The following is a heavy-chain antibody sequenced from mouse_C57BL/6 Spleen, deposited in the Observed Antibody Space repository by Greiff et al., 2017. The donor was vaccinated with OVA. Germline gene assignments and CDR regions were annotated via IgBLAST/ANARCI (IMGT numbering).Heavy chain of an antibody. V-gene: IGHV5-4*01. Sequence: EVHLVESGGGLVKPGGSLKLSCAASGFTFSSYAMSWVRQTPEKRLEWVATISDGGSYTYYPDNVKGRFTISRDNAKNNLYLQMSHLKSEDTAMYYCAREYSNYVDYWGQGTTLTVSS. CDR3: AREYSNYVDY. CDR2: ISDGGSYT. J-gene: IGHJ2*01. D-gene: IGHD2-5*01. CDR1: GFTFSSYA.